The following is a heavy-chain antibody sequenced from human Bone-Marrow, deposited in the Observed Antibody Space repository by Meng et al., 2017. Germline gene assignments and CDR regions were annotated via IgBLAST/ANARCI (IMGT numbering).Heavy chain of an antibody. J-gene: IGHJ4*02. CDR1: GYSISSGYY. V-gene: IGHV4-38-2*02. CDR2: IYHSVST. D-gene: IGHD2-15*01. CDR3: ATWSLYFDY. Sequence: SETLSLTCTVSGYSISSGYYWGWIRLPPGKGLEWIGSIYHSVSTYYNPSIKSRVTISVDTSKNQFSLKLSSVTAADPAVYYCATWSLYFDYWGQGTLVTVSS.